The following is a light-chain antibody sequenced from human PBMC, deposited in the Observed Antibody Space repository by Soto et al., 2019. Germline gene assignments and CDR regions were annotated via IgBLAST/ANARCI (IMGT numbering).Light chain of an antibody. CDR1: QSVLYSSNNKNY. CDR2: WAS. J-gene: IGKJ4*01. Sequence: DIVMTQSPDSLAVPLRERATINCKSSQSVLYSSNNKNYLAWYQQKPGQPPKLLIYWASTRESGVPNRFSGSGSGTEFTLTISSLQAEDVVVYYCQQYYSTPLTFGGGTKVEIK. CDR3: QQYYSTPLT. V-gene: IGKV4-1*01.